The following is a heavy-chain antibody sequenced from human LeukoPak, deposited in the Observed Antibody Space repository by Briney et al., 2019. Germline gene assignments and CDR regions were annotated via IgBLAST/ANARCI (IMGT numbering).Heavy chain of an antibody. CDR1: GGSISSYY. Sequence: SETLSLTCTVSGGSISSYYWSWIRQPPGKGLEWIGYIYYSGSTNYNPSLKSGVTISVDTSKNQFSLKLSSVTGADTAVYYCARQIDGSYFDYWGQGTLVTVSS. J-gene: IGHJ4*02. D-gene: IGHD3-9*01. CDR3: ARQIDGSYFDY. V-gene: IGHV4-59*08. CDR2: IYYSGST.